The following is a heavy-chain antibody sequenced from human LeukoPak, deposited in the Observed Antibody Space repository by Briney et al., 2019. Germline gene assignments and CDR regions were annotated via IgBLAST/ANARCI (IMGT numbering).Heavy chain of an antibody. J-gene: IGHJ4*02. CDR2: ITSSSYI. D-gene: IGHD4-17*01. V-gene: IGHV3-21*01. CDR1: GFTFSRYS. Sequence: PGGSLRLSCAASGFTFSRYSMNWVRQAPGKGLEWVSSITSSSYIYYADSVKGRFTISRDNAKNSLYLQMNSLRAEDTAVYYCARDQFGDYGDLAYWGQGTLVTVSS. CDR3: ARDQFGDYGDLAY.